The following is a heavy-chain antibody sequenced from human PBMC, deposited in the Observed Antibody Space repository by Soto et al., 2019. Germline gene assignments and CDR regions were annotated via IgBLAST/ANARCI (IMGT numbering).Heavy chain of an antibody. CDR3: AMRYCYTGTCQGIGFDF. V-gene: IGHV3-13*01. D-gene: IGHD3-16*02. CDR1: GFTVSGYD. J-gene: IGHJ4*03. CDR2: IGSDGKT. Sequence: GGSLRLCCAASGFTVSGYDIAWVLQATGKGLVWVSAIGSDGKTYYTGSVKGRFTISRGNARNSLYLQMNSLRGGETGVYYCAMRYCYTGTCQGIGFDFWGQGTLVTVSS.